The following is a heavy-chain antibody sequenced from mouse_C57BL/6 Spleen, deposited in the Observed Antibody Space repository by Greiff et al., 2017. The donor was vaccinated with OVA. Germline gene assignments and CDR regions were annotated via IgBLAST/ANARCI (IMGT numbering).Heavy chain of an antibody. Sequence: QVQLQQPGAELVKPGASVKLSCKASGYTFTSYWMQWVQQRPGQGLEWIGEIDPSDSYTNYNQKFKGKATLTVDTSSSTAYMQLSSLTSEDSAVYYCAIHYDGYSAWFAYGGKGLWSLSLQ. CDR1: GYTFTSYW. D-gene: IGHD2-3*01. V-gene: IGHV1-50*01. J-gene: IGHJ3*01. CDR3: AIHYDGYSAWFAY. CDR2: IDPSDSYT.